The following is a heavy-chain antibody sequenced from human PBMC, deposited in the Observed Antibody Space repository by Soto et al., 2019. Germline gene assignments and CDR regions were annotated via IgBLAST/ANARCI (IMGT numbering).Heavy chain of an antibody. J-gene: IGHJ6*02. D-gene: IGHD2-15*01. Sequence: EVQLVESGGGLVKPGGSLRLSCTASGFSFSYAWMSWVRQAPGKGLEWVGRVKSKTDGGTADYAAPVKGRFTISRDDSKTTMYLQMNSLKTADTAVYYCTTDCSGGSCYPGAYYYYYGMDVWGQGTTVTVSS. V-gene: IGHV3-15*01. CDR1: GFSFSYAW. CDR2: VKSKTDGGTA. CDR3: TTDCSGGSCYPGAYYYYYGMDV.